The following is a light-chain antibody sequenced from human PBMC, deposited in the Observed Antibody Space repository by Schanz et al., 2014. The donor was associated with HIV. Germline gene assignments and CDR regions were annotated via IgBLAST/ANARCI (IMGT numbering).Light chain of an antibody. CDR1: SSDVGGYNY. CDR3: SSYAGSFV. V-gene: IGLV2-14*03. CDR2: DVS. J-gene: IGLJ2*01. Sequence: QSALTQPASVSGSPGQSITISCTGTSSDVGGYNYVSWYQQHPGKAPKLMIYDVSNRPSGVSNRFSGSKSGNTASLTISGLQAEDEADYYCSSYAGSFVFGGGTKVTVL.